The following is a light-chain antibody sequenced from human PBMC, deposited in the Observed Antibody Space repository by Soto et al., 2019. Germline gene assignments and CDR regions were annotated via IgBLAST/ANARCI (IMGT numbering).Light chain of an antibody. CDR1: SSDVGSYNL. J-gene: IGLJ1*01. V-gene: IGLV2-23*02. Sequence: QSAPTQPASVSGSPGQSITISCTGTSSDVGSYNLVSWYQQHPGKAPKLMIYEVSKRPSGVSNRFSGSKSGNTASLTISGLQAEDEADYYCCSYAGSRYVFGTGTKLTVL. CDR2: EVS. CDR3: CSYAGSRYV.